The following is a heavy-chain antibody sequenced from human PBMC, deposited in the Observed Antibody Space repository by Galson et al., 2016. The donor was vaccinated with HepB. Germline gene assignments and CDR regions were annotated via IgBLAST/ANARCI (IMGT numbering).Heavy chain of an antibody. CDR3: ARAYGGGWHPLGY. J-gene: IGHJ4*02. D-gene: IGHD6-19*01. CDR2: ISASGTDT. Sequence: SLRLSCAASALTINSFAMNWVRQAPGKGLEWVSVISASGTDTSYADSVKGRFTISRDFPRNTVDLHMNNLRAEDTAIYYCARAYGGGWHPLGYWGRGTLVTVSS. CDR1: ALTINSFA. V-gene: IGHV3-23*01.